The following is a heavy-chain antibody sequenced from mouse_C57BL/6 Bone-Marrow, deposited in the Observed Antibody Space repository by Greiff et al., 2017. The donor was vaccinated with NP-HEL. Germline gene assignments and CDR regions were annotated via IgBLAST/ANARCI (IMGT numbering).Heavy chain of an antibody. Sequence: DVHLVESGGGLVQPGGSLKLSCAASGFTFSDYYMYWVRQTPEKRLEWVAYISNGGGSTYYPDTVKGRFTISRDNAKNNLYLQMSRLKSEDTAMYYCARRTVVATNAMDYWGQGTSVTVSS. V-gene: IGHV5-12*01. D-gene: IGHD1-1*01. CDR2: ISNGGGST. CDR1: GFTFSDYY. J-gene: IGHJ4*01. CDR3: ARRTVVATNAMDY.